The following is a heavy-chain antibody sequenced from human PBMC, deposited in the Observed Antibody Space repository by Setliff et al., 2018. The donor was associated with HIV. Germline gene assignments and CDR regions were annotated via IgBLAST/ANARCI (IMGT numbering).Heavy chain of an antibody. V-gene: IGHV4-39*01. J-gene: IGHJ4*02. Sequence: PSETLSLTCTVSGGSISSSSYYWGWIRQPPGKGLEWIGNIYYSGSTYYNPSLKSRVTISVDTSKNQLSLKLSSVTAADTAVYYCARHGWSGSYYYPFEYWGQGTLVTVSS. CDR1: GGSISSSSYY. CDR2: IYYSGST. CDR3: ARHGWSGSYYYPFEY. D-gene: IGHD1-26*01.